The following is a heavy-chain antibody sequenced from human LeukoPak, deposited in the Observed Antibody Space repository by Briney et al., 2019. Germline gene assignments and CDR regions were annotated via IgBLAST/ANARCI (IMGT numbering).Heavy chain of an antibody. D-gene: IGHD2-2*01. CDR1: GFTFSSYW. V-gene: IGHV3-7*01. CDR3: ARKGSSSRYSHNDY. CDR2: IKQDGRDK. J-gene: IGHJ4*02. Sequence: VQPGGSLRLSCAASGFTFSSYWMSWVRPAPGKGLEWVANIKQDGRDKYYVDSVKGRFTISRDNAKNSLYLQMNSLRAEDTAVYYCARKGSSSRYSHNDYWGQGTLVTVSS.